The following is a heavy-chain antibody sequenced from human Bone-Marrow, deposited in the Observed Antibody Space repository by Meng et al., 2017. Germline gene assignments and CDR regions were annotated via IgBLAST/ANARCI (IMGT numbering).Heavy chain of an antibody. V-gene: IGHV3-74*01. J-gene: IGHJ4*02. Sequence: GESLKISCATSGFTFSSLWMHWVRQPAGKGLVWVSRINSDGSITTYADSVKGRFTISRDNAKNILYLEMNSLRAEDTAVYYCANLLEGWGQGTRVTCSS. CDR2: INSDGSIT. CDR1: GFTFSSLW. CDR3: ANLLEG.